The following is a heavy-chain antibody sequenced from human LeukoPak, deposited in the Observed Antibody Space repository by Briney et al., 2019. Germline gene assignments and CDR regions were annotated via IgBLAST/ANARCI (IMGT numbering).Heavy chain of an antibody. Sequence: GGSLRLSCAASGFTLSSNYMSWVRQAPGKGLEWVSVIYSGGSKYYSDSVTGGLTISRDNSKNTLYLQMNSLRAEDTAVYYCAADYYGSGSYYHYAFDIWGQGTTVTVAP. CDR3: AADYYGSGSYYHYAFDI. CDR1: GFTLSSNY. CDR2: IYSGGSK. D-gene: IGHD3-10*01. V-gene: IGHV3-66*02. J-gene: IGHJ3*02.